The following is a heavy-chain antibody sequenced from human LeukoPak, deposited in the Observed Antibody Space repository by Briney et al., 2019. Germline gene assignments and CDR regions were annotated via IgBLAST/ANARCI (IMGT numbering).Heavy chain of an antibody. D-gene: IGHD2-15*01. J-gene: IGHJ4*02. CDR1: GFTFSSYW. V-gene: IGHV3-7*01. CDR2: IKQDGSEK. Sequence: GGSLRLSCAASGFTFSSYWMSWVRQAPGKGLEWVANIKQDGSEKYCVDSVKGRFTISRDNAKNSLYLQMNSLRAEDTAVYYCAREVAAIYFDYWGQGTLVTVSS. CDR3: AREVAAIYFDY.